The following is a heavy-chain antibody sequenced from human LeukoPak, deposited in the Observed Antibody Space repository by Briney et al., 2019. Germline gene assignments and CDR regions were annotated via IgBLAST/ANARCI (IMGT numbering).Heavy chain of an antibody. CDR1: GYTFTNYA. CDR3: ARSPVGASPWFDP. CDR2: INAGNGNT. D-gene: IGHD1-26*01. Sequence: ASVKVSCKASGYTFTNYAMHWVRQAPGQRLEWMGWINAGNGNTKYSQKFQGRVTITRDTSASTAYMELSSLRSEDTAVYYCARSPVGASPWFDPWGQGTLVTVSS. V-gene: IGHV1-3*01. J-gene: IGHJ5*02.